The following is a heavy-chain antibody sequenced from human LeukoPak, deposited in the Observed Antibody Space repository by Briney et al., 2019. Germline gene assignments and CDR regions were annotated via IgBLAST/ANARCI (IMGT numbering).Heavy chain of an antibody. Sequence: GRSLRLSCAASGFTFDDYAMHWVRQAPGKGLEWVSGISWNSGSIGYADSVKGRFTISRDNSKNTLYLQMNSLRAEDTAVYYCAKLGTPWGQGTLVTVSS. J-gene: IGHJ5*02. CDR1: GFTFDDYA. CDR3: AKLGTP. V-gene: IGHV3-9*01. D-gene: IGHD7-27*01. CDR2: ISWNSGSI.